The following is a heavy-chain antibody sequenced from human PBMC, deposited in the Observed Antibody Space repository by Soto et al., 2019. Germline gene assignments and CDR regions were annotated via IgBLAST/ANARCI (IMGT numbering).Heavy chain of an antibody. CDR2: IYDSGTT. D-gene: IGHD6-13*01. CDR3: ARSYSNSIAPFDY. J-gene: IGHJ4*02. Sequence: QLQLQESGPGLVKPSETLSLTCTVSGGSISSSNYYWGWIRQPPGKRWEWIGSIYDSGTTYYHPSLKGRVTMSVAPSKIQFSLKLSSVTAAATAVYYCARSYSNSIAPFDYWGQGTLVTVSS. V-gene: IGHV4-39*01. CDR1: GGSISSSNYY.